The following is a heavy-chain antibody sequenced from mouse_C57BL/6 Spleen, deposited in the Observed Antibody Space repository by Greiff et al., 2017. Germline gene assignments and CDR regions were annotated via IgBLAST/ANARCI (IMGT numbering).Heavy chain of an antibody. J-gene: IGHJ4*01. V-gene: IGHV3-6*01. CDR2: ISYDGSN. CDR3: ARRGYYYGSSYAMDY. D-gene: IGHD1-1*01. CDR1: GYSITSGYY. Sequence: EVKLMESGPGLVKPSQSLSLTCSVTGYSITSGYYWNWIRQFPGNKLEWMGYISYDGSNNYNPSLKNRISITRDTSKNQFFLKLNSVTTEDTATYYCARRGYYYGSSYAMDYWGQGTSVTVSS.